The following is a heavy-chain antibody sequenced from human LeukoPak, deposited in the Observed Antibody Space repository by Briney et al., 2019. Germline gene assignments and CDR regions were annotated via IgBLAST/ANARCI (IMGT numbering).Heavy chain of an antibody. Sequence: GGSLRLSCAASGFTFSHYAIHWVRQAPDKGLEWVSTISGSGGGTYYADSVKGRFTISRDDSKNTLYLQMNSLRADDTAVYYCAKDLGRYRNNFFDYWGQGNLVTVSS. V-gene: IGHV3-23*01. CDR1: GFTFSHYA. J-gene: IGHJ4*02. CDR2: ISGSGGGT. CDR3: AKDLGRYRNNFFDY. D-gene: IGHD1-26*01.